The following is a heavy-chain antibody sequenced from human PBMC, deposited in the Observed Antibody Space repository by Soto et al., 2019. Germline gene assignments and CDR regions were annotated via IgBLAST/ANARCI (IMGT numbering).Heavy chain of an antibody. Sequence: ASVKVSCKASGYTFTSYDINWVRQATGQGLEWMGWMNPNSGNTGYAQKFQGRVTMTRNTSISTAYMELSSLRSEDTAVYYCASSSSWYGPDAFDIWGQGTMVTVSS. CDR1: GYTFTSYD. D-gene: IGHD6-13*01. J-gene: IGHJ3*02. V-gene: IGHV1-8*01. CDR2: MNPNSGNT. CDR3: ASSSSWYGPDAFDI.